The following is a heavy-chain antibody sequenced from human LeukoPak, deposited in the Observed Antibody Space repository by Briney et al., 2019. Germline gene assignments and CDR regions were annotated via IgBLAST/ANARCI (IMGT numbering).Heavy chain of an antibody. CDR3: ARVWEDSSGSITLAHFDY. CDR1: GYTFTGYY. D-gene: IGHD6-19*01. Sequence: GASVKVSCKASGYTFTGYYMHWVRQAPGQGLEWMGWINPNSGGTNYAQKFQGRVTMTRDTSISTAYMELSRLRSDDTAVYYCARVWEDSSGSITLAHFDYWGQGTLVTASS. V-gene: IGHV1-2*02. J-gene: IGHJ4*02. CDR2: INPNSGGT.